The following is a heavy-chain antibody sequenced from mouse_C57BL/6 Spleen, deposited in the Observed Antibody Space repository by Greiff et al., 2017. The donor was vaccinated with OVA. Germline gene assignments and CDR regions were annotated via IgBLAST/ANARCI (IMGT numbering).Heavy chain of an antibody. CDR1: GYAFSSSW. CDR3: ARYNYSNLYFDY. V-gene: IGHV1-82*01. D-gene: IGHD2-5*01. J-gene: IGHJ2*01. Sequence: VKLQQSGPELVKPGASVKISCKASGYAFSSSWMNWVKQRPGKGLEWIGRIYPGDGDTNYNGKFKGKATLTADKSSSTAYMQLSSLTSEDSAVYFCARYNYSNLYFDYWGQGTTLTVSS. CDR2: IYPGDGDT.